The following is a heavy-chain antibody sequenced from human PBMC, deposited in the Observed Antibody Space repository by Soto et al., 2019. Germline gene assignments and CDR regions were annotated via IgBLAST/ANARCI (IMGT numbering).Heavy chain of an antibody. D-gene: IGHD3-10*01. CDR1: GFSFSSYW. CDR2: IDYDGSTT. Sequence: EVQLVESGGGLVQPGGSLRLSCAASGFSFSSYWMHWVRQAPGKGLVWVSRIDYDGSTTNYADSVKGRFTISRDNAKSMLYLQMNSLTAEDTAVYYGAGVDRGAWGVFDPWGKGTLVTVSS. V-gene: IGHV3-74*01. J-gene: IGHJ5*02. CDR3: AGVDRGAWGVFDP.